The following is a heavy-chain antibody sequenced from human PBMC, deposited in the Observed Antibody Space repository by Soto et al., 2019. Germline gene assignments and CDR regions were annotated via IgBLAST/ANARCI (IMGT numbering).Heavy chain of an antibody. CDR3: SRGSFGYYGP. J-gene: IGHJ5*02. Sequence: GGSLRLSCNFSGFRFSEHAMTWVRQAPGKGLEWVGFIRNTPYGGTTDYAASVRGRFTISRDDSASIAYLQMNSLKTEDSGLYYCSRGSFGYYGPWGPGTLVTVSS. D-gene: IGHD2-2*03. CDR2: IRNTPYGGTT. V-gene: IGHV3-49*04. CDR1: GFRFSEHA.